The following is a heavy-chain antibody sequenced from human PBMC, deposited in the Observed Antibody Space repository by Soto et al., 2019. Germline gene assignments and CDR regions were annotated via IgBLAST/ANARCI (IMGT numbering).Heavy chain of an antibody. V-gene: IGHV2-5*02. CDR1: GFSLSTGGVG. Sequence: QITLKESGPTLVRPTQTLTLTCTFSGFSLSTGGVGVGWFRQPPGKALEWLALMYRGDDKRYSPSLKSRLTIXXDXSXIHMVLTMTNMDPVDTATYYCAHTAACGAYWERFDFWGQGTLVTVSS. D-gene: IGHD1-26*01. CDR2: MYRGDDK. J-gene: IGHJ4*02. CDR3: AHTAACGAYWERFDF.